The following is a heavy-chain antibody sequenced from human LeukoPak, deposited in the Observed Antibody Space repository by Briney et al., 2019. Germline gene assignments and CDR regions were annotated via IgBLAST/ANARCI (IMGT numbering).Heavy chain of an antibody. CDR1: GGSFSGLY. CDR3: ERGDPSNYYYGMVV. CDR2: INHSGST. Sequence: SETLSLICALYGGSFSGLYWRWIRQPPGKGLEWIGEINHSGSTNYNPSLKSRVTISVDTSKNQFSLKLSSVTAADTAVYYCERGDPSNYYYGMVVWGQGTTVTVSS. D-gene: IGHD6-6*01. V-gene: IGHV4-34*01. J-gene: IGHJ6*02.